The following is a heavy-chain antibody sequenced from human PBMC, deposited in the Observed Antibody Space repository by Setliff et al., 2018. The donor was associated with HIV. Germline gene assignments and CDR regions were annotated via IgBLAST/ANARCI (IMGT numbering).Heavy chain of an antibody. CDR2: ISGDNDSA. CDR1: GYTFTNYD. D-gene: IGHD3-3*01. J-gene: IGHJ6*03. V-gene: IGHV1-18*01. Sequence: ASVKVSCKASGYTFTNYDFTGVRQAPGQGLEWMGRISGDNDSANCAQKLQGRVTMTTDTSTRSAYMEMRSLTSDDTAMYYCARDVYFTFSGEVIRHYMDVWGKGTTVTVSS. CDR3: ARDVYFTFSGEVIRHYMDV.